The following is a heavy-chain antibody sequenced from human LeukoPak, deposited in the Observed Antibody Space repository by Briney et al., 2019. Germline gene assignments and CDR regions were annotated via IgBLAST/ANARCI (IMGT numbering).Heavy chain of an antibody. V-gene: IGHV3-48*02. CDR2: ISRGSSTI. D-gene: IGHD3-10*01. J-gene: IGHJ6*02. CDR1: GFTFSTYS. Sequence: PGGSLRLSCAASGFTFSTYSMNWVRQAPGKGLEWVSYISRGSSTIYYADSVKGRFTISRDNAKNSLYLQMNSLRDEDTAVYYCARGVGDGPSPFGYYYYGMDVWGQGTTVTVSS. CDR3: ARGVGDGPSPFGYYYYGMDV.